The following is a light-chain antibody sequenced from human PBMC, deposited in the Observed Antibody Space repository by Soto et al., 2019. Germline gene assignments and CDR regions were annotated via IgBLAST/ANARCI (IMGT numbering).Light chain of an antibody. CDR3: QQYGSSPST. CDR2: GAS. V-gene: IGKV3-20*01. CDR1: QSVSSSY. Sequence: EIVLTQSPGTLSLSPGERATLSCRASQSVSSSYLAWYQQKRGQAPRLLLYGASSRATGIPDRFSGSGSGTDFTLTISRLXXEXXAXXYCQQYGSSPSTFGQGTKLEIK. J-gene: IGKJ2*02.